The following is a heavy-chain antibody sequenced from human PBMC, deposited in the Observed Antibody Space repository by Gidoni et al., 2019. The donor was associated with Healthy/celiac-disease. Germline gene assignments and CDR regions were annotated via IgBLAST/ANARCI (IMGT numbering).Heavy chain of an antibody. J-gene: IGHJ5*02. Sequence: QVQLVQSGAAVTTPGPSVKVSCKASGGTFSSYAISGVRQAPGQGLEWMGGTIPIFGTANYAQKFQGRVTITADESTSTAYMELSSLRAEDTAVYYCARDHPCSSTSCYLNWFDPWGQGTLVTVSS. V-gene: IGHV1-69*01. CDR2: TIPIFGTA. CDR1: GGTFSSYA. CDR3: ARDHPCSSTSCYLNWFDP. D-gene: IGHD2-2*01.